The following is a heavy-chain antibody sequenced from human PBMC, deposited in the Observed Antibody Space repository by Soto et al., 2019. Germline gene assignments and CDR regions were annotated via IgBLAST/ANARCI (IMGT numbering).Heavy chain of an antibody. V-gene: IGHV1-69*13. D-gene: IGHD6-25*01. CDR1: GGTFSSYT. CDR3: ARGRMAAAATGYYYSSLDV. Sequence: GASVKVSCKASGGTFSSYTISWVRRAPGQGLEWMGGVIPFFGTTHYAQTFEGRVTITADASTSTAYLELSSLRSEDTAVFYCARGRMAAAATGYYYSSLDVWGQGTTVTVSS. CDR2: VIPFFGTT. J-gene: IGHJ6*02.